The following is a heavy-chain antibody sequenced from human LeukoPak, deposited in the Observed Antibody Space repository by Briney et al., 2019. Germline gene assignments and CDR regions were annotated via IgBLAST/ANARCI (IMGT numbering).Heavy chain of an antibody. CDR1: GYTFTSYD. V-gene: IGHV1-8*01. CDR3: ARGIIAAAGDFDY. D-gene: IGHD6-13*01. Sequence: ASVKVSCKASGYTFTSYDINWVRQATGQGLEWMGWMNPNSSNTGYAQKFQGRVTMTRNTSISTAYMELSSLRSEDTAVYYCARGIIAAAGDFDYWGQGTLVTVSS. J-gene: IGHJ4*02. CDR2: MNPNSSNT.